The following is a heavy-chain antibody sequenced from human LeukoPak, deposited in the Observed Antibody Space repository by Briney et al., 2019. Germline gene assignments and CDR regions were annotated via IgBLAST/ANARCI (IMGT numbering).Heavy chain of an antibody. CDR3: ARVGRSRGSLPNSYYYMDV. V-gene: IGHV1-69*05. J-gene: IGHJ6*03. D-gene: IGHD1-26*01. Sequence: ASVKVSCNASGDIFNSYSVSWVRQAPGQGLEWMGGIIPIFGSTNYAQKFQGRVTITTDQFTRTAYMELNSLSSDDTAVYYCARVGRSRGSLPNSYYYMDVWGKGTTVTVSS. CDR2: IIPIFGST. CDR1: GDIFNSYS.